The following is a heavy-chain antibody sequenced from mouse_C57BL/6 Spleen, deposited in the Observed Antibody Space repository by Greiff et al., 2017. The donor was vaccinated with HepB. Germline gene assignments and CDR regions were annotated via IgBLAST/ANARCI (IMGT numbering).Heavy chain of an antibody. V-gene: IGHV5-17*01. CDR3: ARLGLRFWFAY. CDR2: ISSGSSTI. D-gene: IGHD1-1*01. Sequence: EVMLVESGGGLVKPGGSLKLSCAASGFTFSDYGMHWVRQAPEKGLEWVAYISSGSSTIYYADTVKGRFTISRDNAKNTLFHQMTSLRSEDTAMYYCARLGLRFWFAYWGQGTLVTVSA. J-gene: IGHJ3*01. CDR1: GFTFSDYG.